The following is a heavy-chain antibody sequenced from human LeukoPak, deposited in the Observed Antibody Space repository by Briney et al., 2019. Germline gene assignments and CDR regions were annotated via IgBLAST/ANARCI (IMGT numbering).Heavy chain of an antibody. D-gene: IGHD3-10*01. CDR2: ISSGDSTI. CDR1: GFTFSDYY. CDR3: ARDLGSVY. V-gene: IGHV3-11*01. Sequence: GGSLRLSCTASGFTFSDYYMSWISRAPGKGLEWVSYISSGDSTIYYAASVKGRFTMSRDNDKNSLYLQMNSLRAEDTAVYYCARDLGSVYWGQGTLVTVSS. J-gene: IGHJ4*02.